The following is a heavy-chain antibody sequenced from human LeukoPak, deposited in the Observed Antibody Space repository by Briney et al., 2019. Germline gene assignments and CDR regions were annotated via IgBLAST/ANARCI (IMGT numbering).Heavy chain of an antibody. V-gene: IGHV3-21*01. CDR1: GFTFSSYS. Sequence: GGSLRLSCAASGFTFSSYSMNWVRQAPGKGLEWVSSISSSSSYIYYADSVKGRFTISRDNAKNSLYLQMNSLRAEDTAVYYCARGRRLYYFDYWGQGTLVTVSS. D-gene: IGHD1-1*01. CDR3: ARGRRLYYFDY. J-gene: IGHJ4*02. CDR2: ISSSSSYI.